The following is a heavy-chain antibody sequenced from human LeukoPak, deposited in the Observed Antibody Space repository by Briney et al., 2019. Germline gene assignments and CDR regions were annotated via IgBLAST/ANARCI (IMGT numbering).Heavy chain of an antibody. J-gene: IGHJ4*02. CDR2: IYYSGST. Sequence: SETLSLTCTVSGGSISSYYWSWIRQPPGKGLEWIGYIYYSGSTNYNPSLKSRVTISVDTSKNQFSLKLSSVTAADTAVYYCAKDLDVTMIVVAHDYWGQGTLVTVSS. CDR3: AKDLDVTMIVVAHDY. V-gene: IGHV4-59*12. CDR1: GGSISSYY. D-gene: IGHD3-22*01.